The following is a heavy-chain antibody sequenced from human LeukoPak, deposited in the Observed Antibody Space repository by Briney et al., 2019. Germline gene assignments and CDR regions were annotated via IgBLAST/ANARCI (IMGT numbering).Heavy chain of an antibody. V-gene: IGHV4-34*01. CDR1: VGTFSGYY. D-gene: IGHD3-10*01. CDR3: ARGRRLWFGELLYSYFDY. CDR2: INHSGST. Sequence: SETLSLTCAVYVGTFSGYYWSWIRQPPGKGLEWIGEINHSGSTNYNPSLNSRVTISVDTSKNQFSLKLSSVTAADTAVYYCARGRRLWFGELLYSYFDYWGQGTLVTVSS. J-gene: IGHJ4*02.